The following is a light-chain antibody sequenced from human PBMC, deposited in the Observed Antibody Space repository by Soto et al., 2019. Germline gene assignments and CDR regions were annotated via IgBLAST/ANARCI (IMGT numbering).Light chain of an antibody. V-gene: IGLV2-11*01. Sequence: QSVLTQPRSVSGAPGQSVTISCPGTSSDVGAYNYVSWYQQHPAKAPNLMIYDVSKRPSGVPDRFSGSKSGNTASLTISGLQAEDEGDYYCCSYTNSAYVFGTGTKVTVL. J-gene: IGLJ1*01. CDR1: SSDVGAYNY. CDR3: CSYTNSAYV. CDR2: DVS.